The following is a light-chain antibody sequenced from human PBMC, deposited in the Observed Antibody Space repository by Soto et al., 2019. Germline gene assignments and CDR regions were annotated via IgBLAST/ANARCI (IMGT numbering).Light chain of an antibody. CDR2: DTS. V-gene: IGKV3-20*01. CDR3: QQYGSSIT. Sequence: EFVLTQSPGTLSLSPGEGATLSCRASQSLTNSFIAWYQQKPGQAPRLLIYDTSIRASGIPDRFSGSGSGTDFTLTISRLEPEDFAVYYCQQYGSSITFGQGTRLEIK. J-gene: IGKJ5*01. CDR1: QSLTNSF.